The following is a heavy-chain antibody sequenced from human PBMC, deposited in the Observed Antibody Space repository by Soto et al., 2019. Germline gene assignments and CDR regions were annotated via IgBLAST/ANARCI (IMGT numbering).Heavy chain of an antibody. J-gene: IGHJ4*02. CDR1: GGSISSYY. D-gene: IGHD3-9*01. Sequence: PSETLSLTWTVSGGSISSYYWSWIRQPPGKGLEWIGYIFYSGSTNYNPSLKSRVTISVDTSKNQFSLKVNSVIAADTAIYYCAHILSGSQFNYWGQGTPVTVSS. CDR2: IFYSGST. CDR3: AHILSGSQFNY. V-gene: IGHV4-59*08.